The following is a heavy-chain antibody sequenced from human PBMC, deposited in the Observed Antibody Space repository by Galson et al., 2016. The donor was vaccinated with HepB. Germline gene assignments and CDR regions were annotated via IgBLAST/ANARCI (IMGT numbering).Heavy chain of an antibody. CDR3: ARDWLELRHYYYMDV. CDR1: GFIFSSYG. Sequence: SLRLSCAASGFIFSSYGMHWVRQAPGKGLEWVAVIWYDGSNKYYADSVKGRFTISRDNSKNTLYLQMNGLRAEDTAVYYCARDWLELRHYYYMDVWGKGTTVTVSS. D-gene: IGHD1-7*01. CDR2: IWYDGSNK. V-gene: IGHV3-33*01. J-gene: IGHJ6*03.